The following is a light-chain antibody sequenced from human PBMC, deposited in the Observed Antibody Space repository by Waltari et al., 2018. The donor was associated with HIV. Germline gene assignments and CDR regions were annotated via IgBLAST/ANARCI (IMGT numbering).Light chain of an antibody. V-gene: IGLV2-14*01. Sequence: QSALTQPASVSGSPGQSITVSCTGTSSDVGASNYVSWYQQHPGKAPKLMIYEFSNRPSGISNRFSGSKSGNTASLTISGLQAEDEANYYCSSYTGSSTLVFGGGTKLTVL. CDR1: SSDVGASNY. CDR2: EFS. CDR3: SSYTGSSTLV. J-gene: IGLJ2*01.